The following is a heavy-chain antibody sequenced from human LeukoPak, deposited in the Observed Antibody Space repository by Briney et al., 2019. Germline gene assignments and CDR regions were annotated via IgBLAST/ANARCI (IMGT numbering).Heavy chain of an antibody. CDR1: GGTFSSYA. CDR3: ARAPTKTERFDP. J-gene: IGHJ5*02. Sequence: ASVKVSCKASGGTFSSYAISWVRQAPGQGLEWMGGIIPIFGTANYAQKFQGRVTITTDESTSTAYMELSSLRSEDTAVYHCARAPTKTERFDPWGQGTLVTVSS. D-gene: IGHD1-14*01. CDR2: IIPIFGTA. V-gene: IGHV1-69*05.